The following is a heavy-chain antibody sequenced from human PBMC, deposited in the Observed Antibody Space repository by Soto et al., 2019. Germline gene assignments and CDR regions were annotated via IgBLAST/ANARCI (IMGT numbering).Heavy chain of an antibody. V-gene: IGHV1-2*02. J-gene: IGHJ6*02. CDR1: GYTFTGYY. CDR3: ARGQLSKNYYYGMDV. D-gene: IGHD6-6*01. Sequence: QVQLVQSGAEVKKPGASVKVSCKASGYTFTGYYMHWVRQAPGQGLEWMGWINPNSGGTNYAQKFQGRVTMTRDTSISTAYMELRRLRSDDTAVYYCARGQLSKNYYYGMDVWGQGTTVTVSS. CDR2: INPNSGGT.